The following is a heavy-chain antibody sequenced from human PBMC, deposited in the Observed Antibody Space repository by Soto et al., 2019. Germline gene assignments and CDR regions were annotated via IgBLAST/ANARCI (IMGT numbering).Heavy chain of an antibody. D-gene: IGHD3-16*01. J-gene: IGHJ4*02. CDR1: GFTFSNYA. V-gene: IGHV3-23*01. CDR2: IIGSGGRS. Sequence: EVQLLDSGGGLVQPGGSLRLSCAASGFTFSNYAMTWVRQGPGKGLEWVSGIIGSGGRSYYADSVKGRFTISRDNSKSTLYLRMNSLRAEDTAVYYCAKAYFVWSSEQPYYFDYWGQGTLVTVSS. CDR3: AKAYFVWSSEQPYYFDY.